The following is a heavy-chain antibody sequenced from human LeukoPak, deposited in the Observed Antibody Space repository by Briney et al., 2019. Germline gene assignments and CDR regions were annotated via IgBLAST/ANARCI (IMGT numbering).Heavy chain of an antibody. Sequence: GASVKVSCKASGYPFTTYPMHWVRQAPGQGLEWMGIINPSGGSTNYAQKFQGRVTMTRDTSTSTVYMELSSLRSEDTAVYYCASVLYCGADCYSGRYFFDYWGQGTLVTVSS. CDR2: INPSGGST. V-gene: IGHV1-46*01. CDR3: ASVLYCGADCYSGRYFFDY. CDR1: GYPFTTYP. D-gene: IGHD2-21*02. J-gene: IGHJ4*02.